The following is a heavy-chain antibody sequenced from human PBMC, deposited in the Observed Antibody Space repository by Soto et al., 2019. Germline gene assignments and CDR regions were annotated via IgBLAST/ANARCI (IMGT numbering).Heavy chain of an antibody. J-gene: IGHJ6*02. Sequence: SQAPSLTCTVSGGSIRSSSYYWGWIRRPPGKGLEWIGSIYYSGSTYYNPSLKSRVTTSVDTSKKQLSLKLSSVTAADTAVYYCARAYDILTGYYNYYYYYGMDVWAQGTTVTVSS. CDR3: ARAYDILTGYYNYYYYYGMDV. V-gene: IGHV4-39*01. CDR1: GGSIRSSSYY. D-gene: IGHD3-9*01. CDR2: IYYSGST.